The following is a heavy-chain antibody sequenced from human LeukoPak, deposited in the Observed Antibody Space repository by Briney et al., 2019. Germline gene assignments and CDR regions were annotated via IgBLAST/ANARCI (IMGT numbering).Heavy chain of an antibody. CDR2: LRYDGSNK. CDR3: AKDGELWFGVVDV. V-gene: IGHV3-30*02. D-gene: IGHD3-10*01. CDR1: GFTFSGYG. J-gene: IGHJ6*04. Sequence: GGSLRLSCAASGFTFSGYGMHWVRQAPGKGLEWVAFLRYDGSNKYYADSVKGRFTISRDNSKNTLYLQMNSLRAEDTAVYYCAKDGELWFGVVDVWGKGTTVTISS.